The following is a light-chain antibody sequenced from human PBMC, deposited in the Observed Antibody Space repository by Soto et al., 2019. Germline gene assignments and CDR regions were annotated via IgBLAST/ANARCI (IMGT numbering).Light chain of an antibody. J-gene: IGKJ4*01. CDR1: QSVSSY. Sequence: EVVMTQSPATLSLSPGERATLSCRTSQSVSSYLAWYQRKPGQAPRLLIYDASNRAPGIPARFSGSGSGTDFTLTISSLEPEDFAVYYCQQRDNWPRVTFGGGTKVEIK. V-gene: IGKV3-11*01. CDR3: QQRDNWPRVT. CDR2: DAS.